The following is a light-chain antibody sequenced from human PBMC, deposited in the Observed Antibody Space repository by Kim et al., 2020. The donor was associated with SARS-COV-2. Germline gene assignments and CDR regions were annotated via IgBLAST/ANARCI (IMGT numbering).Light chain of an antibody. J-gene: IGLJ2*01. CDR1: KLGDKY. Sequence: YELTQPPSVFVSPGQTASITCSGDKLGDKYACWYQQKPGQSPVLVIYQDSKRPSGIPERFSGSNSGNTTTLTISGTQAMDEADYYCQAWDSSVVFGGGT. CDR3: QAWDSSVV. CDR2: QDS. V-gene: IGLV3-1*01.